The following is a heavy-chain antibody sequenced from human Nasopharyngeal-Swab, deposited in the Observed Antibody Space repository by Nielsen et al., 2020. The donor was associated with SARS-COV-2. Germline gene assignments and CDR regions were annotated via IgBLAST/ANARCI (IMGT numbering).Heavy chain of an antibody. D-gene: IGHD6-19*01. V-gene: IGHV4-59*08. CDR2: IYYSGST. CDR1: GGSISSYY. CDR3: ARGYSSGWYFD. Sequence: SETLSLTCTVSGGSISSYYWSWIRQPPGKGLEWIGYIYYSGSTKYNPSLKSRVTISVDTSKNQFSLKLSSVTAADTAVYYCARGYSSGWYFDWGQGTLVTVSS. J-gene: IGHJ4*02.